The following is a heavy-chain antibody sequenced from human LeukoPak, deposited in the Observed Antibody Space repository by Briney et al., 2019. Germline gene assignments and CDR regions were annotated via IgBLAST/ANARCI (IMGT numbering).Heavy chain of an antibody. D-gene: IGHD6-19*01. CDR3: ARGPPLYSSGWELDY. J-gene: IGHJ4*02. CDR2: INPTGGST. CDR1: GYTFTSHH. Sequence: GASVKVSCKASGYTFTSHHMYWVRQAPGQGLEWMGLINPTGGSTNYAQRFQGRVTMTRDTSTSTVFVELNSLRSDDTAVYYCARGPPLYSSGWELDYWGQRALVTVSS. V-gene: IGHV1-46*01.